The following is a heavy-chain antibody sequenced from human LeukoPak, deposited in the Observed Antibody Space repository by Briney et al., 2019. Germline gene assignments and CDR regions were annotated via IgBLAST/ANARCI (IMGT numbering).Heavy chain of an antibody. CDR2: IYYSGST. D-gene: IGHD6-13*01. J-gene: IGHJ3*02. V-gene: IGHV4-59*01. CDR3: ALDSSGWSDDSFDI. Sequence: PSETLSLTCTVSGASISFYYWSWIRQPSGKGLEWIGYIYYSGSTKYNPSLKSRVTMSIDTSKNQFSLNLKSVTAADTAVYYCALDSSGWSDDSFDIWGHGTMVTVSS. CDR1: GASISFYY.